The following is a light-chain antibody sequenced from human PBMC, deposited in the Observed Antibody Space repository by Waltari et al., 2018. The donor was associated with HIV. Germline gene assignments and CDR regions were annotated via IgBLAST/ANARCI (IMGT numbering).Light chain of an antibody. J-gene: IGLJ3*02. CDR3: AAWDDSLSGQWV. Sequence: QSVLTQPPSASGTPGQRVTISCSGSSSNIGSNFVYWYQQLPGTAPKILIYRNNQRPSGVPDRFSGSKSGTSASLAISGLRSEDEADYYCAAWDDSLSGQWVFGGGTKLTVL. CDR1: SSNIGSNF. CDR2: RNN. V-gene: IGLV1-47*01.